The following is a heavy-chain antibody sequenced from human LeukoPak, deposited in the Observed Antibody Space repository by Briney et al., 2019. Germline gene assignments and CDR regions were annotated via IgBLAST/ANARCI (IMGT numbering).Heavy chain of an antibody. V-gene: IGHV1-46*01. CDR3: ARDSSGWYWANGNFDY. D-gene: IGHD6-19*01. Sequence: ASVKVSCKASGCTFTSYYMHWVRQAPGQGLEWMGIINPSGGSTSYAQKFQGRVTMTRDTSTSTVYMELSSLRSEDTAVYYCARDSSGWYWANGNFDYWGQGTLVTVSS. CDR2: INPSGGST. J-gene: IGHJ4*02. CDR1: GCTFTSYY.